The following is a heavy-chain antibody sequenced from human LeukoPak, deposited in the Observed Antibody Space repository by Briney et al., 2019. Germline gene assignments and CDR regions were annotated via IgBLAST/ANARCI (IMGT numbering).Heavy chain of an antibody. CDR2: IWYDGSKT. D-gene: IGHD3-22*01. CDR3: ARQAYSSGRYFPFDY. CDR1: GFAFSTYG. J-gene: IGHJ4*02. V-gene: IGHV3-33*01. Sequence: PGRSLRLSCAASGFAFSTYGMHWVRQAPGKGLEWVAYIWYDGSKTYYADSVKGRFTISRDDPENTLYLQVNSLRAEDTALCYCARQAYSSGRYFPFDYWGQGTLVTVSS.